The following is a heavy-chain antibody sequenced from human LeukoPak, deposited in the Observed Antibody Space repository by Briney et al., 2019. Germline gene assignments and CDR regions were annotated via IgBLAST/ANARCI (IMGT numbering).Heavy chain of an antibody. CDR3: ARYKFHNYFDP. CDR2: TFSTST. Sequence: SETLSLTCSVSGDSVSSSPYYWGWIQQPPGKGLEWIGNTFSTSTLYNASLRSRVTIVVDTSKNQFSLKLTSATAADTAIYFCARYKFHNYFDPWGQGALVVVSS. V-gene: IGHV4-61*01. D-gene: IGHD5-24*01. CDR1: GDSVSSSPYY. J-gene: IGHJ5*02.